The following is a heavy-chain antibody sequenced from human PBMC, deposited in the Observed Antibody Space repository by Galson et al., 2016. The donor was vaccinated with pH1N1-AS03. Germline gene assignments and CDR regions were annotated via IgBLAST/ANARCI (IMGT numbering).Heavy chain of an antibody. V-gene: IGHV3-15*01. Sequence: SLRLSCAASGFTFSYAWMSWVRQAPGKGLEWVGRIKGKTDGGTTDYAAPVKGRFTISRDDSKNTLYLQMNSLKTEDTAVYYCTTDSNAIAAEDSDAFDIWGQGTMVTVSS. J-gene: IGHJ3*02. CDR2: IKGKTDGGTT. D-gene: IGHD6-13*01. CDR3: TTDSNAIAAEDSDAFDI. CDR1: GFTFSYAW.